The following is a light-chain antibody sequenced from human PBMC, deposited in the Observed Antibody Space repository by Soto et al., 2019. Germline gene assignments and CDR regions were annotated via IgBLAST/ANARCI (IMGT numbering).Light chain of an antibody. V-gene: IGKV3-11*01. CDR3: QHRNDWPLT. J-gene: IGKJ4*01. Sequence: EIVLTQSPNTLSLSPGERATLSCRASQNVNNWLAWYQQKPGQAPRLLIYNAFSRATGIPARFSGSGSGADFTLTISSLEPEDSAVYYCQHRNDWPLTFGGGTKADIK. CDR1: QNVNNW. CDR2: NAF.